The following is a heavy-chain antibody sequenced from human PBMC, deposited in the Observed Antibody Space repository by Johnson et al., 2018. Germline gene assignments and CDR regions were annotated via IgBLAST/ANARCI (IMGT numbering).Heavy chain of an antibody. CDR3: ARGYSYGYNGMDV. J-gene: IGHJ6*02. CDR2: IWYDGSNK. CDR1: GFTFSSYG. D-gene: IGHD5-18*01. V-gene: IGHV3-33*03. Sequence: QVQLVQSGGGVVQPGRSLRLSCAASGFTFSSYGMHWVRQAPGKGLEWVAVIWYDGSNKYYADSVKGRFIISRDNAKNSLYLQMNSLRAEDTAVYYCARGYSYGYNGMDVWGQGTTVTVSS.